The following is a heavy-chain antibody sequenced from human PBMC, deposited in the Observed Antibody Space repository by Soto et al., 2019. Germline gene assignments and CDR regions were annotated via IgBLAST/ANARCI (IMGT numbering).Heavy chain of an antibody. V-gene: IGHV3-53*01. Sequence: EVRLVESGGGLIQPGGSLRLSCAASGVSIISHYMSWVRQAPGKGLEWISLIYAGGSTFYADSVKGRFTISRDNSKNTLYLQMDSLRAEDTAVYYCASGENGYNKFYFDFWGQGTLVTVSS. CDR2: IYAGGST. J-gene: IGHJ4*02. D-gene: IGHD5-12*01. CDR3: ASGENGYNKFYFDF. CDR1: GVSIISHY.